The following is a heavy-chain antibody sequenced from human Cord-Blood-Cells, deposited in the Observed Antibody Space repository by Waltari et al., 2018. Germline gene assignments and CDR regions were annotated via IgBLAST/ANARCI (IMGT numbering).Heavy chain of an antibody. J-gene: IGHJ4*02. CDR3: ARMLWGDDFWSGYPQYFDY. V-gene: IGHV4-59*13. D-gene: IGHD3-3*01. Sequence: QVQLQASGPGLVKPSETLSLTCTVPGGSMSSYHWLWIRQAPGKGLEWIGYIYYSGSTNYNPSLQSRVTISVDTSKNQFSLKLSSVTAADTAVYYCARMLWGDDFWSGYPQYFDYWGQGTLVTVSS. CDR2: IYYSGST. CDR1: GGSMSSYH.